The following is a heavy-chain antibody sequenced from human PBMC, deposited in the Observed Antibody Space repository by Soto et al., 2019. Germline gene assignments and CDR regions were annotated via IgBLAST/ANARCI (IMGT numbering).Heavy chain of an antibody. CDR1: GGSISTYY. Sequence: QVQLQESGPGLVKPSETLSVTCTVSGGSISTYYWSWIRQSPGKGLEWIGYTSYSGSTNYNPSLKSRVTISADPSKNQFTLKLSFVTAADTAVYYCAGSDCRSGSSSLVALWGRGTLVIVSS. D-gene: IGHD2-15*01. J-gene: IGHJ2*01. CDR2: TSYSGST. CDR3: AGSDCRSGSSSLVAL. V-gene: IGHV4-59*01.